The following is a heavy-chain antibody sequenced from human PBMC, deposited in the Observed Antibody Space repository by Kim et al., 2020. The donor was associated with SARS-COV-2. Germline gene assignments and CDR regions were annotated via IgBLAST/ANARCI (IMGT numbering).Heavy chain of an antibody. CDR3: ARRPYDFWSGYYFTGVLDAFDI. J-gene: IGHJ3*02. V-gene: IGHV3-48*02. D-gene: IGHD3-3*01. CDR2: ISSSSSTI. Sequence: GGSLRLSCAASGFTFSSYSMNWVRQAPGKGLEWVSYISSSSSTIYYADSVKGRFTISRDNAKNSLYLQMNSLRDEDTAVYYCARRPYDFWSGYYFTGVLDAFDIWGQGTMVTVSS. CDR1: GFTFSSYS.